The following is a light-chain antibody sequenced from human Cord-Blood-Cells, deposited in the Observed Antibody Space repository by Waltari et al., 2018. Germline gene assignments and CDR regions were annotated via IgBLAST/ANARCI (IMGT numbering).Light chain of an antibody. V-gene: IGLV2-8*01. CDR3: SSYAGSNNWV. CDR2: EVS. J-gene: IGLJ3*02. CDR1: SSAVGGYNY. Sequence: QSALTPPPSASGSPGQSVPIPRTGTSSAVGGYNYVTWYQQHPGKAPKLMIYEVSKRPSGVPDRFSGSKSGNTASLTVSGLQAEDEADYYCSSYAGSNNWVFGGGTKLTVL.